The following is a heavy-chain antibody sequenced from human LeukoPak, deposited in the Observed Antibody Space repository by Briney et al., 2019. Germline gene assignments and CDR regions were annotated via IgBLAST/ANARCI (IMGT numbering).Heavy chain of an antibody. Sequence: GGSLRLSCAASGFTFSSYWMSWVRQAPGKGLEWVANIKQDGSEKYYVDSVKGRFTISRDNAKNSLYLQMNSLRAEDTAVCYCARDLRHIVVVPAAIPLDYWGQGTLVTVSS. CDR1: GFTFSSYW. V-gene: IGHV3-7*01. CDR2: IKQDGSEK. J-gene: IGHJ4*02. D-gene: IGHD2-2*01. CDR3: ARDLRHIVVVPAAIPLDY.